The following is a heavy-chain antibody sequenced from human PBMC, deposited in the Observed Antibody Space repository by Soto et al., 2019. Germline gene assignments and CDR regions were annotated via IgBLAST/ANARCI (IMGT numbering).Heavy chain of an antibody. V-gene: IGHV4-39*01. Sequence: QLQLQESGPGLVKPSETLSLTCTVSGGSISSSSYYWGWIRQPPGKGLEWIGSIYYSGSTYYNPSLKSRVTISVDTSKNQFSLKLSSVTAADTAVYYCATTGSSTSIRLLSSRPWGQGTLVTVSS. CDR1: GGSISSSSYY. J-gene: IGHJ4*02. CDR2: IYYSGST. CDR3: ATTGSSTSIRLLSSRP. D-gene: IGHD2-2*01.